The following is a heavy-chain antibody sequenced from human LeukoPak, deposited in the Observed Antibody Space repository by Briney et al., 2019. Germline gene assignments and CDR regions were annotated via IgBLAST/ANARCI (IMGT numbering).Heavy chain of an antibody. D-gene: IGHD5-24*01. Sequence: SETLSLTCTVSGGSISSYYWSWIRQPPGKGLEWIGYIYYSGSINYNPSLKSRVTISVDTSKNQFSLKLSSVTAADTAVYHCARAGGYNYPFDHWGHGTLVTVSS. CDR2: IYYSGSI. V-gene: IGHV4-59*01. CDR3: ARAGGYNYPFDH. CDR1: GGSISSYY. J-gene: IGHJ4*01.